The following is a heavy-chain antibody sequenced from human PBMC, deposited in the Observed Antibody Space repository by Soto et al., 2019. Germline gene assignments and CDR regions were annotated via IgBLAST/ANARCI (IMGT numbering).Heavy chain of an antibody. CDR2: ISNDGSAQ. D-gene: IGHD3-22*01. CDR1: GFTFSTSV. J-gene: IGHJ1*01. Sequence: GGSLRLSCAASGFTFSTSVIHWVRLTPGKGLEWVAAISNDGSAQHYTDSVKGRFTISRDNSKNMLYLQMDSLRPDDAAAYYCAREDYSSGQAGTFQ. CDR3: AREDYSSGQAGTFQ. V-gene: IGHV3-30-3*01.